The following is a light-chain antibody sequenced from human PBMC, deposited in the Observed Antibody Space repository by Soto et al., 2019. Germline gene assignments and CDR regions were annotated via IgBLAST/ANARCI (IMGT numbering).Light chain of an antibody. CDR1: QDISNY. J-gene: IGKJ4*01. CDR2: DAS. Sequence: DIQMTQSPSSLSASIGDRVTITCQASQDISNYLNWYQQKPGKAPKLLISDASNLETGVPSRFSSSASGPDFTFAITCLQHEAFATCYCQQYDNLPLTFDRGTAVEISFGGGTRVELK. V-gene: IGKV1-33*01. CDR3: QQYDNLPLTFDRGTAVEIS.